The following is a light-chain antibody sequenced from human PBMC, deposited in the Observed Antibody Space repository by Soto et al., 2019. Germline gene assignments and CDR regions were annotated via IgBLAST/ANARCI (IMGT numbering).Light chain of an antibody. V-gene: IGLV2-11*01. CDR3: CSYAGSYNYV. CDR2: DVS. CDR1: SSDVGTYNY. J-gene: IGLJ1*01. Sequence: ALTQPRSVSGSPGQSVTISCTGTSSDVGTYNYVSWYQQHPGKAPKVMIYDVSKRPSGVPDRFSGSKSGTTASLTISGLQADDEADYYCCSYAGSYNYVFGSGTKLTVL.